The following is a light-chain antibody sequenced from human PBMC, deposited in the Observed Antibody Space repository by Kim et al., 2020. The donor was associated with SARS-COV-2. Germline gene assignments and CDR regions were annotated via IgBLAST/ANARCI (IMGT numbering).Light chain of an antibody. J-gene: IGLJ2*01. V-gene: IGLV3-21*04. CDR2: YDN. CDR3: QVWDSSSDHPVV. CDR1: NIESKS. Sequence: PGKTARITCGGNNIESKSVHWYQQKPGQAPVVVIYYDNDRPSGIPERFSGSNSGNTATLTISRVEAGDEADYYCQVWDSSSDHPVVFGGGTQLTVL.